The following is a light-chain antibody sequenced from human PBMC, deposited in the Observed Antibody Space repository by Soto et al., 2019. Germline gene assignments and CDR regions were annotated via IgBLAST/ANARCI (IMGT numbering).Light chain of an antibody. CDR3: QQYSSIPFT. V-gene: IGKV4-1*01. J-gene: IGKJ3*01. CDR1: QSVLYSANNKNY. CDR2: GAS. Sequence: DIVMTQSPDSLAVSLGERATITCKSSQSVLYSANNKNYLGWYQQKPGQSPKLLIYGASYRESGVPDRFSGGWSWTDFALSSTSLQAEDVAVYYCQQYSSIPFTVXPWTKADIK.